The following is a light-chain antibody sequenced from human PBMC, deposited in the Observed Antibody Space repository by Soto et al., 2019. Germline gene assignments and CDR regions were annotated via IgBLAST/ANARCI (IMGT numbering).Light chain of an antibody. Sequence: ENVLTQSPGTLSLSPGERATLSCRASQGVTSTYLAWYQQKPGQAPRLLIYGASSRATGIPDRSSGSGSGTDFTLTISTLEPEDFAVYFCQQYGTSPTFGVGTKVDIK. V-gene: IGKV3-20*01. CDR2: GAS. J-gene: IGKJ4*01. CDR1: QGVTSTY. CDR3: QQYGTSPT.